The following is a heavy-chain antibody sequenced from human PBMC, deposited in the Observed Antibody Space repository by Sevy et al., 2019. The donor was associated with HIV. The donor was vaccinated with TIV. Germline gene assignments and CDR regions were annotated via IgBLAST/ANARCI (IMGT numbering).Heavy chain of an antibody. J-gene: IGHJ5*02. Sequence: ASVKVSCKASGYTFASYYMYWLRQAPGQGLEWMGIFNPRGGSTSYAQKFQGRVTMTRDTSTRTVYMELSRLRSEDTAVYYCARGSGGRSGWFDPWGQGTLVTVSS. CDR2: FNPRGGST. V-gene: IGHV1-46*01. CDR1: GYTFASYY. CDR3: ARGSGGRSGWFDP. D-gene: IGHD2-15*01.